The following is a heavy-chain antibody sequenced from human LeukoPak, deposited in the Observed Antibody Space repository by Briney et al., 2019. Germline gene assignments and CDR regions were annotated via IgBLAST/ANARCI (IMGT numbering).Heavy chain of an antibody. V-gene: IGHV3-48*01. CDR3: ARGRSSGWLELSAFDI. CDR1: GFTFSSYS. D-gene: IGHD6-19*01. J-gene: IGHJ3*02. Sequence: GSLRLSCAASGFTFSSYSMNWVRQAPGKGLEWVSYISSSSSTIYYADSVKGRFTISRDNAKNSLYLQMNSLRAEDTAVYYCARGRSSGWLELSAFDIWGQGTMVTVSS. CDR2: ISSSSSTI.